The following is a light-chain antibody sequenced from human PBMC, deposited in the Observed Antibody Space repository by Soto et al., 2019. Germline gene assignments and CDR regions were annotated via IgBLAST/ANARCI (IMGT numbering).Light chain of an antibody. CDR3: QQYGSPIT. CDR2: GAS. J-gene: IGKJ5*01. Sequence: EIVLTQSPGTRSLSPGERATLAWRASQSVSSSYLAWYQQKPGQAPRLLIYGASSRATGIPDRFSGSGSGTDFTLTISRLEPEDFAVYYCQQYGSPITFGQGTRLEIK. CDR1: QSVSSSY. V-gene: IGKV3-20*01.